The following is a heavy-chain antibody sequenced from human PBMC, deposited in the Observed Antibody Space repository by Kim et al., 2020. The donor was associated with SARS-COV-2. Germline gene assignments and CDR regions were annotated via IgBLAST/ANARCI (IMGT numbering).Heavy chain of an antibody. V-gene: IGHV4-39*01. CDR3: ARQYCSGASCFRVLDV. J-gene: IGHJ6*02. D-gene: IGHD2-15*01. CDR2: THYSGST. CDR1: GASISNSYYY. Sequence: SETLSLTCTVSGASISNSYYYWGWIRQPPGKGLEWVGTTHYSGSTYYNSSLKSRVTISVDTSKNQFSLKLSSVTAADTAVYYCARQYCSGASCFRVLDVWGQGSKVTVSS.